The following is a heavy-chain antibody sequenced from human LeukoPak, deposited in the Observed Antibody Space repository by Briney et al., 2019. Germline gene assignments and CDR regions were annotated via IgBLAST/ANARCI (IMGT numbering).Heavy chain of an antibody. Sequence: PSETLSLTCAVSGYSISGGYYWGWIRQPPGKGLEYIGSIYHSGSTYYNPSLKSRPTISVDTSKNHFSLKLSSVTAADTAVYYCARVRGDKPLDYWGQGTLVTVSS. V-gene: IGHV4-38-2*01. CDR2: IYHSGST. D-gene: IGHD3-16*01. CDR3: ARVRGDKPLDY. CDR1: GYSISGGYY. J-gene: IGHJ4*02.